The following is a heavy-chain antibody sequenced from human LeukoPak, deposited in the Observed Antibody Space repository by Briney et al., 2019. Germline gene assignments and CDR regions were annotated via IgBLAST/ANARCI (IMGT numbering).Heavy chain of an antibody. CDR3: ARRTSGGAGFDY. Sequence: GGSLRLSCAASGFTFSSYAMSWVRQAPGKGLEWLSAISGSGSSTYYADSVKGRFTISRDDSKNTLYLQMNSLRAEDTAVYYCARRTSGGAGFDYWGQGTPVTVSS. CDR2: ISGSGSST. D-gene: IGHD3-16*01. J-gene: IGHJ4*02. CDR1: GFTFSSYA. V-gene: IGHV3-23*01.